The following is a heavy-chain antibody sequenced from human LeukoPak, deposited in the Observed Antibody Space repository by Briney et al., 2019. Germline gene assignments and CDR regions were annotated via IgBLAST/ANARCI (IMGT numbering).Heavy chain of an antibody. CDR3: ARDPYCSGGSCQGGYWYFDL. V-gene: IGHV3-48*03. D-gene: IGHD2-15*01. Sequence: GGSLRLSCAASGFTFSSYEMNWVRQAPGKGLEWVSYISSSGSTIYYADSVKGRFTITGDNAKNSLYLQMNSLRAEDTAVYYCARDPYCSGGSCQGGYWYFDLWGRGTLVTVSS. CDR2: ISSSGSTI. CDR1: GFTFSSYE. J-gene: IGHJ2*01.